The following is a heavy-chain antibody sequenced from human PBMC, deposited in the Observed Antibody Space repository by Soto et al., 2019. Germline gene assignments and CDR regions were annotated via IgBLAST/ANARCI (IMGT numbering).Heavy chain of an antibody. CDR1: GGSISSYY. CDR3: ARIDEIATTGFDY. D-gene: IGHD4-4*01. CDR2: IYYSGST. J-gene: IGHJ4*02. Sequence: SETLSLTCTVSGGSISSYYGSWIRQHPGKGLEWIGDIYYSGSTNYNPSLKSRVTISVDTSKNQFSLKLSSVTAADTAVYYCARIDEIATTGFDYWGQGILVTVPS. V-gene: IGHV4-59*08.